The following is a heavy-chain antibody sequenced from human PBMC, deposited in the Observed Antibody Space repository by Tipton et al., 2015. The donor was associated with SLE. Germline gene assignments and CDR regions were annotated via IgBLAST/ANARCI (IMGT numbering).Heavy chain of an antibody. D-gene: IGHD3-22*01. Sequence: LRLSCSVSGGSVSSGSYYWSWIRQPAGKGLEWIGYIYTSGSTNYNPSLKSRVTISVDTSKNQFSLKLSSVTAADTAVYYCARGLDDSSGFDYWYFDLWGRGTLVTVSS. V-gene: IGHV4-61*09. CDR1: GGSVSSGSYY. J-gene: IGHJ2*01. CDR3: ARGLDDSSGFDYWYFDL. CDR2: IYTSGST.